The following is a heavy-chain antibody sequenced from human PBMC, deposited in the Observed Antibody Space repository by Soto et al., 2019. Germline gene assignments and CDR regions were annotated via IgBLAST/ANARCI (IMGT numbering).Heavy chain of an antibody. CDR2: IYYSGST. J-gene: IGHJ3*02. Sequence: SETLSLTCTVSGGSISSYYWSWIRQPPGKGLEWIGYIYYSGSTNYNPSLKSRVTISVDTSKNQFSLKLSSVTAADTAVYYCARATFYGDPRGAFDIWGQGTMVTVSS. CDR3: ARATFYGDPRGAFDI. D-gene: IGHD4-17*01. CDR1: GGSISSYY. V-gene: IGHV4-59*01.